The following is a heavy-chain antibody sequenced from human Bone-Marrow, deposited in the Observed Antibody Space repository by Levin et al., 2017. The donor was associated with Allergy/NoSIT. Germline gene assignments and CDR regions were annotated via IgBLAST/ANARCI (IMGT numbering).Heavy chain of an antibody. Sequence: SETLSLTCTVSGGSISSSSYYWGWIRQPPGMGLEWIGSIYYSGSTYYNPSLKSRVTISVDTSKNQFSLKLSSVTAADTAVYYCARVSTVTTRPGYYYYGMDVWGQGTTVTVSS. CDR1: GGSISSSSYY. CDR3: ARVSTVTTRPGYYYYGMDV. D-gene: IGHD4-17*01. CDR2: IYYSGST. J-gene: IGHJ6*02. V-gene: IGHV4-39*07.